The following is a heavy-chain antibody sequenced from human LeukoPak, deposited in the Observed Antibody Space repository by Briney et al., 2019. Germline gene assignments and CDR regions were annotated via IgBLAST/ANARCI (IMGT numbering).Heavy chain of an antibody. CDR3: ATALYYYDSSGDKYNWFDP. J-gene: IGHJ5*02. Sequence: ASVKVSCKVSGYTLTELSMHWVRQAPGKGLEGMGGFDPEDGETIYAQKFQGRVTMTEDTSTDTAYMELSSLRSEDTAVYYCATALYYYDSSGDKYNWFDPWGQGTLVTVSS. V-gene: IGHV1-24*01. CDR2: FDPEDGET. D-gene: IGHD3-22*01. CDR1: GYTLTELS.